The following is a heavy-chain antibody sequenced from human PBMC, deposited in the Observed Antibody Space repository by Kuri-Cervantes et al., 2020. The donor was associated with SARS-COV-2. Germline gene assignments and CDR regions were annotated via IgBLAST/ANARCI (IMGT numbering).Heavy chain of an antibody. CDR2: IYYSGST. CDR1: GGSISSYY. V-gene: IGHV4-4*07. D-gene: IGHD7-27*01. CDR3: ASLRTGEGPLLDY. J-gene: IGHJ4*02. Sequence: SETLSLTCTVSGGSISSYYWSWIRQPAGKGLEWIGRIYYSGSTNYNPSLKSRVTISVDTSKNQFSLKLSTVTAADTAVYYCASLRTGEGPLLDYWGQGTLVTVSS.